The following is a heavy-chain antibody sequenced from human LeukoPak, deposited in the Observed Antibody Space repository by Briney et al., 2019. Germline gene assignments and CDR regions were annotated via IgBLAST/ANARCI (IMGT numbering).Heavy chain of an antibody. CDR3: AKGRGTTVTSAANY. CDR2: ISGSNDNT. J-gene: IGHJ4*02. CDR1: GFTFSNYA. Sequence: GGSLRLSCAASGFTFSNYAMSWVRQAPGKGLEWVSSISGSNDNTYYADSVKDRFTISRDNSKNTLSLQVNSLRAEDTAVYYCAKGRGTTVTSAANYWGQGTLVTVSS. V-gene: IGHV3-23*01. D-gene: IGHD4-17*01.